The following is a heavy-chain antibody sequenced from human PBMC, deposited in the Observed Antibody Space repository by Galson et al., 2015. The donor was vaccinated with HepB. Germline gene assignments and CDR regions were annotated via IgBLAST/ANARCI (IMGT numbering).Heavy chain of an antibody. CDR1: GYTFTSYG. Sequence: SVKVSCKASGYTFTSYGISWVRQAPGQGLEWMGWISAYNGNTNYAQKLQGRVTMTTDTSTSTAYMELRSLRSDDTAVYYCARGEGMVRGVIITGFGFMDVWGQGTTVTVSS. D-gene: IGHD3-10*01. V-gene: IGHV1-18*04. CDR3: ARGEGMVRGVIITGFGFMDV. CDR2: ISAYNGNT. J-gene: IGHJ6*02.